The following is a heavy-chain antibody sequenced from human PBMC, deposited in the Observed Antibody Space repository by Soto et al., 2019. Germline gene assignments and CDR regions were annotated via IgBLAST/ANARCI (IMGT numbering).Heavy chain of an antibody. Sequence: QVHLVQSGAEVKKRGASVKVSCKASGYTFTNYDINWVRQAPGQGLEWMGWISTNTGNTNYAQKLQRRVTMTTDTSTSTAYMELRSLRSDDTAVYYCARGYYYGSGRPTPGGMDVWGQGTMVTVSS. V-gene: IGHV1-18*01. CDR2: ISTNTGNT. CDR1: GYTFTNYD. D-gene: IGHD3-10*01. CDR3: ARGYYYGSGRPTPGGMDV. J-gene: IGHJ6*02.